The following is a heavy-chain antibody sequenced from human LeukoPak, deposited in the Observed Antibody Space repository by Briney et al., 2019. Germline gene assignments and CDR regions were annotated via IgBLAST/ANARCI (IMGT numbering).Heavy chain of an antibody. Sequence: GGSLRLSCAASGFTVSSNYMSWVRQAPGKGLEWVSVIYSGGSTYYADSVKGRFTISRDNSKNTAYLQMNSLKTEDTAVYYCTSPMVRGVSYYYYYMDVWGKGTTLTVSS. J-gene: IGHJ6*03. V-gene: IGHV3-66*01. D-gene: IGHD3-10*01. CDR3: TSPMVRGVSYYYYYMDV. CDR2: IYSGGST. CDR1: GFTVSSNY.